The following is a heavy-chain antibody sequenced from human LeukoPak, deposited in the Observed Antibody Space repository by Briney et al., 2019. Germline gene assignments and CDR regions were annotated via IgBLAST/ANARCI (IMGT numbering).Heavy chain of an antibody. V-gene: IGHV4-4*02. CDR2: IYHSGST. Sequence: SGTLSLTCAVSGGSISSSNWWSWVRQPPGKGLEWIGEIYHSGSTNYNPSLKSRVTISVDKSKNQFSLKLSSVTAADTAVYYCARDRYSGYDWAPYYYYYMDVWGKGTTVTVSS. D-gene: IGHD5-12*01. J-gene: IGHJ6*03. CDR3: ARDRYSGYDWAPYYYYYMDV. CDR1: GGSISSSNW.